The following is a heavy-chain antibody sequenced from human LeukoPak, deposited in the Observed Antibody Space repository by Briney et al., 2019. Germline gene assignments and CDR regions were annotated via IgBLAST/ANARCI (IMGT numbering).Heavy chain of an antibody. CDR2: IYYSGST. D-gene: IGHD1-26*01. CDR1: GGSISSSSYY. J-gene: IGHJ1*01. Sequence: SETLSLTCTVSGGSISSSSYYWGWIRQPPGKGLEWIGSIYYSGSTYYNPSLKSRVTISVDTSKNQFSLKLSSVTAADTAVYYCARDAMGATKGLLGYFQHWGQGTLVTVSS. CDR3: ARDAMGATKGLLGYFQH. V-gene: IGHV4-39*07.